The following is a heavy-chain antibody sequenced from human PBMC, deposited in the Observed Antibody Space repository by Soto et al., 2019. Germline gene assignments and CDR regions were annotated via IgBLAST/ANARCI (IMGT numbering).Heavy chain of an antibody. D-gene: IGHD2-15*01. J-gene: IGHJ4*02. V-gene: IGHV3-23*01. CDR3: XKERNSWYSSGSDS. CDR2: ISVNGGST. Sequence: EVQLLESGGGLVQAGGSLRVSCAASGFTFSSCAMGWVRQAPGKGLEWVSSISVNGGSTYYADSVKGRFTISRDNSKNILYLHMISLRAEDTAXXYXXKERNSWYSSGSDSWGQGTLVTVSS. CDR1: GFTFSSCA.